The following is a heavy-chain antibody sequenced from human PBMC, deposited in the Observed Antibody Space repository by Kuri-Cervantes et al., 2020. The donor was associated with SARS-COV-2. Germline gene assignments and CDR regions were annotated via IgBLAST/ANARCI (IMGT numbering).Heavy chain of an antibody. Sequence: GVSLRLSCKVSGYSFTSYWNSWLRQMPGKGLEWMERIDSSDSYTNYSPSFQGYVTISADTSISTDYLQWSSLKASDTDMYYCALIPWSTRNSHNSIVWGQGTTVTVSS. D-gene: IGHD1-14*01. CDR3: ALIPWSTRNSHNSIV. CDR2: IDSSDSYT. CDR1: GYSFTSYW. J-gene: IGHJ6*02. V-gene: IGHV5-10-1*01.